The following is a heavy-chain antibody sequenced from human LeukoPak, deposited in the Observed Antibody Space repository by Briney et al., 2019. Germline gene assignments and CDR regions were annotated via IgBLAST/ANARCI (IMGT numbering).Heavy chain of an antibody. V-gene: IGHV1-2*02. CDR1: GYTFIGYY. CDR2: INPNSGGT. Sequence: ASVKVSCKASGYTFIGYYMHWVRQAPGQGLEWMGWINPNSGGTHYAQNFQGRVTMTRDTSISTAYMELSGLVSDDTAVYYCARVAEEYCSSTSCPFDPWGQGTLVTVSS. CDR3: ARVAEEYCSSTSCPFDP. D-gene: IGHD2-2*01. J-gene: IGHJ5*02.